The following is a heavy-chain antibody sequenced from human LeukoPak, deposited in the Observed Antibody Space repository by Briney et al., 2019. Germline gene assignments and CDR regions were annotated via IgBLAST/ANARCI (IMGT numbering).Heavy chain of an antibody. CDR3: ASYASGYNWLKA. J-gene: IGHJ5*02. Sequence: GASVKVSCKASGYTFTGYYMHWVRQAPGQGLEWMGWIIPNSGATTYAQNFQGRVTVTRDTSITTAYMELSSLRSDDTAVYYCASYASGYNWLKAWGQGTLVTVSS. CDR1: GYTFTGYY. V-gene: IGHV1-2*02. D-gene: IGHD3-10*01. CDR2: IIPNSGAT.